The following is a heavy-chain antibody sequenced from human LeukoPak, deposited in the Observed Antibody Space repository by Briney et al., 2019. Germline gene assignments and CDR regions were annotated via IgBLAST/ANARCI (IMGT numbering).Heavy chain of an antibody. CDR1: GYTFTDYY. CDR2: INPNSGGT. V-gene: IGHV1-2*04. CDR3: ARDLPGIAAAGSGAFDM. D-gene: IGHD6-13*01. Sequence: GASVKVSCKASGYTFTDYYIHWVRQAPGRGLEWMEWINPNSGGTKYAQKFLGWVTMTRDTSINTAYMELSRLRSDDTAEYYCARDLPGIAAAGSGAFDMWGQGTMVTVSS. J-gene: IGHJ3*02.